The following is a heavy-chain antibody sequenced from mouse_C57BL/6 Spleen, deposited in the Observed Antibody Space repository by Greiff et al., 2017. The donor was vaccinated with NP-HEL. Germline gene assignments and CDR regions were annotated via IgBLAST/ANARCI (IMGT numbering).Heavy chain of an antibody. D-gene: IGHD1-1*01. CDR2: IDPSDSYT. CDR3: ARATTVVATVDY. J-gene: IGHJ2*01. V-gene: IGHV1-69*01. Sequence: QVQLQQPGAELVMPGASVKLSCKASGYTFTSYWMHWVKQRPGQGLEWIGEIDPSDSYTNYNQKFKGKSTLTVAKSASTANMQLSSLTSEDSAVYYVARATTVVATVDYWGQGTTLTVSS. CDR1: GYTFTSYW.